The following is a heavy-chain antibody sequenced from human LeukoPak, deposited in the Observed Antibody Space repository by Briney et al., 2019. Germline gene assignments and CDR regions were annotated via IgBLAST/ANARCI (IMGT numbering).Heavy chain of an antibody. CDR3: ARVSEYCSGGSCYLPDAFDI. J-gene: IGHJ3*02. Sequence: ASVKVSCKASGYTFTGYSVHWVRQAPGQGLEWMGWINPNSGGTNYAQKFQGRVTMTRDTSISTAYMELSRLRSDDTAVYYCARVSEYCSGGSCYLPDAFDIWGQGTMVTVSS. D-gene: IGHD2-15*01. V-gene: IGHV1-2*02. CDR2: INPNSGGT. CDR1: GYTFTGYS.